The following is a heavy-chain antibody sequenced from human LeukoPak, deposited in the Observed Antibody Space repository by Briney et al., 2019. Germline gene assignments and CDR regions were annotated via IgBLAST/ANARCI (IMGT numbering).Heavy chain of an antibody. D-gene: IGHD3-22*01. V-gene: IGHV4-59*01. CDR3: ARGPTYYYDSSGYYLFDY. CDR1: GGSISSYY. Sequence: SETLSLTCTVSGGSISSYYWGWIRQPPGKGLEWIGYIYYSGSTSYNPSLKSRVTISVDTSKNQFSLKLSSVTAADTAVYYCARGPTYYYDSSGYYLFDYWGQGTLVTVSS. J-gene: IGHJ4*02. CDR2: IYYSGST.